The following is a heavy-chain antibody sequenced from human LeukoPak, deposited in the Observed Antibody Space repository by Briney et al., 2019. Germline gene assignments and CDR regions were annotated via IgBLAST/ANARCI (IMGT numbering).Heavy chain of an antibody. J-gene: IGHJ3*02. CDR3: ARLITGTTTAFDI. CDR2: IYTSGST. CDR1: GGYINGYY. D-gene: IGHD1-7*01. Sequence: PSETLSLTCTVSGGYINGYYWSWIRQPAGKGLEWIGRIYTSGSTHYNPSLKSRVTMSVDTSKNQFSLNLSSVTAADTAVYYCARLITGTTTAFDIWGQGTMVTVSS. V-gene: IGHV4-4*07.